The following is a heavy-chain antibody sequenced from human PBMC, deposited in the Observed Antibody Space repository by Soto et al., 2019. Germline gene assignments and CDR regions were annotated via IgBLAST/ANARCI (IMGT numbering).Heavy chain of an antibody. Sequence: SETLSLTCTVSGGSISSYYWSWIRQPPGKGLEWIGYIYYSGSTNYNPSLKSRVTISVDTSKNQFSLKLSSVTAADTAVYYCARTTVVADGAFDIWGQGTMVTVSS. CDR1: GGSISSYY. V-gene: IGHV4-59*01. J-gene: IGHJ3*02. D-gene: IGHD2-15*01. CDR3: ARTTVVADGAFDI. CDR2: IYYSGST.